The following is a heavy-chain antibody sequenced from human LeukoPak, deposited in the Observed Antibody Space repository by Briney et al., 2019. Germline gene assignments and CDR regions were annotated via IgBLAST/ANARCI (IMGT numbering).Heavy chain of an antibody. J-gene: IGHJ4*02. Sequence: ASVKVSCKVSGYTLTELSMHWVRQAPGKGREWMGGFDPEDGETIYAQKFQGRVTMTEDTSTDTAYMELSSLRSEDTAVYYCATASTVTTEYYFDYWGQGTLVTVSS. D-gene: IGHD4-17*01. CDR1: GYTLTELS. V-gene: IGHV1-24*01. CDR2: FDPEDGET. CDR3: ATASTVTTEYYFDY.